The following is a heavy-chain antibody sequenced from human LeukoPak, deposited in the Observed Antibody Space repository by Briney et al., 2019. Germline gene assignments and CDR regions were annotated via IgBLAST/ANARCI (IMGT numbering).Heavy chain of an antibody. V-gene: IGHV3-64D*09. J-gene: IGHJ4*02. CDR3: MTRDTSRY. CDR1: GLTLSTYA. Sequence: GGSLRLSCSGSGLTLSTYAMHWIRQAPGKGLEYVSAIATDGGGTYYADSVKGRFTISRDKSKNTLYLQMRSLRAEDTAVYCCMTRDTSRYWGQGTLVTVSS. CDR2: IATDGGGT.